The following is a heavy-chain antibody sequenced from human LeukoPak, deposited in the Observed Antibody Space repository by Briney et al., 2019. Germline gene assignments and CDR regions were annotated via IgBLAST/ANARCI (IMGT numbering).Heavy chain of an antibody. CDR2: INPNSGGT. D-gene: IGHD3-22*01. V-gene: IGHV1-2*06. CDR1: GYTFTGYY. J-gene: IGHJ6*03. CDR3: ARDRYYDSSGYYEYYYYYYMDV. Sequence: ASVKVSCKASGYTFTGYYMHWVRQAPGQGLEWMGRINPNSGGTNYAQKFQGRVTMTRDTSISTAYMELSRRRSDDTAVHYSARDRYYDSSGYYEYYYYYYMDVWGKGTTVTVSS.